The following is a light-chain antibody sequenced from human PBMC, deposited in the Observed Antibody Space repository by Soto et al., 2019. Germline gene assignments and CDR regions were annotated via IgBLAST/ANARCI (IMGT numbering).Light chain of an antibody. V-gene: IGKV3-20*01. CDR2: GAS. J-gene: IGKJ1*01. Sequence: EIVLTQSPGTLSLSPGERATLSCRASPSVSSRDLAWYQQKPGQAPRLLIYGASSRATGIPDRFSGSGSGTDFTLTISRLEPEDFAVYYCQQYGSSPGTFGQGTKVEIK. CDR3: QQYGSSPGT. CDR1: PSVSSRD.